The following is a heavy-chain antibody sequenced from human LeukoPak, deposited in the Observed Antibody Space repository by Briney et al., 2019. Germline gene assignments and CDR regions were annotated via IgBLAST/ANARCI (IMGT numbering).Heavy chain of an antibody. CDR1: GFTCDDYA. CDR3: AKDMGSVAPYRPPRYDMDG. J-gene: IGHJ6*01. V-gene: IGHV3-9*01. D-gene: IGHD3-16*02. CDR2: MSWNCGNM. Sequence: SLRLSCAASGFTCDDYAMQWVRQVPGKGLAGVSGMSWNCGNMGYAESGKRRFTISRDNAKHSLYLQMNSLRAEDTALYYCAKDMGSVAPYRPPRYDMDGWGQGTTVTVSS.